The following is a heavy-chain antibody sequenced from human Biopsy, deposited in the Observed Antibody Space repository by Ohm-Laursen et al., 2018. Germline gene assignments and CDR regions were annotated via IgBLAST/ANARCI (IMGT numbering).Heavy chain of an antibody. D-gene: IGHD4-17*01. CDR3: TAQNPYGVLWWRRPDY. V-gene: IGHV3-15*01. CDR1: GFTFSDAW. Sequence: SLRLSCAASGFTFSDAWMNWVRQAPVKGLEWVGRIKSSTDGGTTDYAAPVKNRFTISRDDSKNTFYLQMDSLKTEDTAVYYCTAQNPYGVLWWRRPDYWGQGTPVTASS. CDR2: IKSSTDGGTT. J-gene: IGHJ4*02.